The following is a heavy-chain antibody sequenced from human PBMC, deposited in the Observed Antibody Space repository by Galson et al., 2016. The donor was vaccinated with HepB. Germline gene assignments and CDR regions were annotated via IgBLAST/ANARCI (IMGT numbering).Heavy chain of an antibody. CDR2: INHSRST. CDR1: GGSFSGYY. Sequence: ETLSLTCAVYGGSFSGYYWSWIRQPPGKGLEWIGEINHSRSTNYNPSLKSRVTISVDTSKNQFSLKLSSVTAADAAVYYCARQGPQYWYFDLWGRGTLVTVSS. CDR3: ARQGPQYWYFDL. J-gene: IGHJ2*01. V-gene: IGHV4-34*01.